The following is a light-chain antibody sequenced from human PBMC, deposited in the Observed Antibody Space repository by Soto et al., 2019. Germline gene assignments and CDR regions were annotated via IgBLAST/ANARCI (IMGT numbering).Light chain of an antibody. Sequence: DIQMTQSPSSLSASVGDRVTITCRASLPISNYLAWYQQKPGKIPNLLIYAASNRATGIPARFSGSGSGTEFTLTISSLQSEDFAVYYCQQYNNWPPRTFGQGTKVDIK. CDR2: AAS. CDR3: QQYNNWPPRT. CDR1: LPISNY. J-gene: IGKJ1*01. V-gene: IGKV1-NL1*01.